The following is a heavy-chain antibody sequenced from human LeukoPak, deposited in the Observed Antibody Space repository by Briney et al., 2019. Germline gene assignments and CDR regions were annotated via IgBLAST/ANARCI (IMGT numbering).Heavy chain of an antibody. J-gene: IGHJ4*02. D-gene: IGHD3-16*02. V-gene: IGHV4-34*01. CDR1: GGSFSGYY. CDR2: INHSGST. Sequence: PSETLSLTCAVYGGSFSGYYWSWSRQPAGKGLEWIGEINHSGSTNYNPSLKSRVTISVDTSKNQFSLKLSSVTAADTAVYYCARVQGYDYVWGSYRYGTVDYWGQGTLVTVSS. CDR3: ARVQGYDYVWGSYRYGTVDY.